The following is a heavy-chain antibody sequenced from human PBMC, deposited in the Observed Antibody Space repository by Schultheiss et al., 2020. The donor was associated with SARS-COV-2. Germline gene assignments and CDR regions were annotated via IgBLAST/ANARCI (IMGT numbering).Heavy chain of an antibody. J-gene: IGHJ6*03. CDR1: GGSISSYY. Sequence: SETLSLTCTVSGGSISSYYWSWIRQPPGKGLEWIGYIYYSGSTNYNPSLKSRVTISVDTSKNQFSLNLSSVTAADTAVYYCARVSYDTLTGYMDVWGKGTTVTVSS. V-gene: IGHV4-59*01. CDR2: IYYSGST. D-gene: IGHD3-3*01. CDR3: ARVSYDTLTGYMDV.